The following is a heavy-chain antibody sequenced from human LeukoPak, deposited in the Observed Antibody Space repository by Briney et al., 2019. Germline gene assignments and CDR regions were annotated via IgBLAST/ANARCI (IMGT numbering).Heavy chain of an antibody. V-gene: IGHV3-48*03. D-gene: IGHD3-10*01. CDR1: GFTFSSYE. CDR3: AREPFSMARESTRNAFDI. J-gene: IGHJ3*02. Sequence: GGSLRLSCAASGFTFSSYEMNWVRQAPGKGLEWGSYISSSGSTIYYADSVKGQFTISRDNAKNSLYLQMNSLRAEDTAVYYCAREPFSMARESTRNAFDIWGQGTMVTVSS. CDR2: ISSSGSTI.